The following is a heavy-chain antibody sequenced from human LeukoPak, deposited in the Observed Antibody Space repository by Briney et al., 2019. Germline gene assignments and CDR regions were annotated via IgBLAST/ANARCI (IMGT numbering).Heavy chain of an antibody. CDR1: GYSISSGYY. V-gene: IGHV4-38-2*02. CDR3: ARSSSSWCNPFDY. D-gene: IGHD6-13*01. J-gene: IGHJ4*02. Sequence: SETLSLTCTVSGYSISSGYYWGWIRQPPGKGLEWIGYIYYSGSTNYNPSLKSRVTISVDTSKNQFSLKLSSVTAADTAVYYCARSSSSWCNPFDYWGQGTLVTVSS. CDR2: IYYSGST.